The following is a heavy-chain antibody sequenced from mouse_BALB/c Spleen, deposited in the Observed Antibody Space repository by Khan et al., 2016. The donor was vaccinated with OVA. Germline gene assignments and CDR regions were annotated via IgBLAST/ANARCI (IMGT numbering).Heavy chain of an antibody. J-gene: IGHJ4*01. V-gene: IGHV2-6-1*01. CDR1: GFSLTNYG. Sequence: VQLVESGPGLVAPSQSLSITCTISGFSLTNYGVHWVRQPPGEGLEWLVVIWSDGSTTYNSALKSRLTINKDNSKSQVFSKMNSLQTDDTAMYFCARQPYYHYNVMDYWGQGTSVTGSS. CDR2: IWSDGST. D-gene: IGHD2-10*01. CDR3: ARQPYYHYNVMDY.